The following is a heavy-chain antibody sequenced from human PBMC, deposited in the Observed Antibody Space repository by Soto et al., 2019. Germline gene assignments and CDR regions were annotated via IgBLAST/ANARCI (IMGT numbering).Heavy chain of an antibody. CDR2: IIPIFGTA. Sequence: QVQLVQSGAEVKKPGSSVKVSCKASGGTFSSYAISWVRQAPGQGLEWMGGIIPIFGTANYAQKFQGRVTITADESTSTAYMELSSLRSEDTAAYYSARGGPPYSSGYSADAFDIWGQGTMVTVSS. J-gene: IGHJ3*02. V-gene: IGHV1-69*01. CDR3: ARGGPPYSSGYSADAFDI. CDR1: GGTFSSYA. D-gene: IGHD3-22*01.